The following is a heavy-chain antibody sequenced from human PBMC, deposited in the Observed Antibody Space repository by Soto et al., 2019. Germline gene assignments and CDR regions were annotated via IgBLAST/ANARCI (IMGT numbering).Heavy chain of an antibody. J-gene: IGHJ3*02. D-gene: IGHD3-22*01. CDR1: GFTFRNYG. CDR3: ARDQLYYNDISGRPLNAFDI. Sequence: GGSLRLSCAASGFTFRNYGMNWVRQAPGKGLEWVSYIGIGSSTKYYADSVKGRFTISRDNAKNSLYLQMNSLRAEDTAVYYCARDQLYYNDISGRPLNAFDIWGQGTMVTVSS. CDR2: IGIGSSTK. V-gene: IGHV3-48*01.